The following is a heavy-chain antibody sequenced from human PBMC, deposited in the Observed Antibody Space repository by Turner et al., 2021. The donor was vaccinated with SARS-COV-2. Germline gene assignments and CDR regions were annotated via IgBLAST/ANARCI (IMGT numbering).Heavy chain of an antibody. Sequence: EVRLAESGGGLVQPGGSLCLSCAASGFTFSRYSSSSSTIHYADSVKGRFTISIDNAKNSLYLKMNSVTAEDTAVYYCARVDLGVCPPINDYWGQGTLVTVSS. J-gene: IGHJ4*02. CDR3: ARVDLGVCPPINDY. V-gene: IGHV3-48*01. CDR1: GFTFSRY. CDR2: SSSSTI. D-gene: IGHD3-16*01.